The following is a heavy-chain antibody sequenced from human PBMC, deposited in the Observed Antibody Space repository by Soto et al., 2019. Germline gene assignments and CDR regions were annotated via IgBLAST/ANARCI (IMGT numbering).Heavy chain of an antibody. CDR3: ARAYDSSGYYYYFDY. V-gene: IGHV1-3*01. Sequence: ASVKVSCKASGYTFTSYAMHWVRQAPGQRLEWMGWINAGNGNTKYSQKFQGRVTITRDTSASTAYMELSSLRSEDTAVYSCARAYDSSGYYYYFDYWGQGTLVTVSS. J-gene: IGHJ4*02. CDR2: INAGNGNT. CDR1: GYTFTSYA. D-gene: IGHD3-22*01.